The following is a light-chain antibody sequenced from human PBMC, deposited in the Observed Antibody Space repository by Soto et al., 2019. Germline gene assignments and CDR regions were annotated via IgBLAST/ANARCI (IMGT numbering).Light chain of an antibody. CDR2: DAS. J-gene: IGKJ4*01. CDR1: QDISNY. CDR3: QQYDNLPLT. V-gene: IGKV1-33*01. Sequence: IQMTQSPSSLSASVGDRVTITCQAIQDISNYLNWYQQKPGKAPKLLIYDASNLEKGVPSRFSGSGSGTDFTFTISSLQPEDISTYYCQQYDNLPLTFGGGNKVEIK.